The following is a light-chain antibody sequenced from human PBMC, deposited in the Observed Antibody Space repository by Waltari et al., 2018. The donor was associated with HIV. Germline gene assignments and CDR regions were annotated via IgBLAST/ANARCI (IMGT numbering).Light chain of an antibody. V-gene: IGKV3-20*01. CDR3: QQYHTTPVT. Sequence: EIVLTQSPGTLSLSPGESATLSCRASQTISNDYLVWYHQKPGQAPRLLIYGASSRATGIPGRFSGSGSGTDFTLTITRLEPEDFAVYYCQQYHTTPVTFGQGTRLEIK. CDR2: GAS. CDR1: QTISNDY. J-gene: IGKJ5*01.